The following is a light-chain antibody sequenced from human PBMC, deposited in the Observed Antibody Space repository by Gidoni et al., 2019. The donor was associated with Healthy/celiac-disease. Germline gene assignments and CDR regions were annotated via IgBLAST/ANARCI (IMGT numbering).Light chain of an antibody. Sequence: EIVMTQSPATLSVSPGERATLSCRASQSVSSNLAWYQQKPGQAPRLLIYGASTRATSIPARFSGSGSGTEFTLTISSLQSEDFAVYYCQQYNNWSSITFGQGTRLEIK. CDR1: QSVSSN. CDR2: GAS. V-gene: IGKV3-15*01. J-gene: IGKJ5*01. CDR3: QQYNNWSSIT.